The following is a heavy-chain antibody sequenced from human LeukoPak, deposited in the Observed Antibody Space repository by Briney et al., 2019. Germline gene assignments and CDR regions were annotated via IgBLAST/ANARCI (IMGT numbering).Heavy chain of an antibody. CDR3: ARYSWSASTPGSWFDP. CDR1: GGSVSSYF. CDR2: IYNNGNN. J-gene: IGHJ5*02. V-gene: IGHV4-59*08. Sequence: PSETLSLTCTVSGGSVSSYFWSWIRQPPGKGLERIGYIYNNGNNNYNPSLKSRISISVDTSKNQISLKLSSVTAADTALYYCARYSWSASTPGSWFDPWGQGTLVTVSS. D-gene: IGHD2-15*01.